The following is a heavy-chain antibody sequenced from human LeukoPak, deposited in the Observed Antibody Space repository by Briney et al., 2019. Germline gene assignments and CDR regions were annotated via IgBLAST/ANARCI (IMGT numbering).Heavy chain of an antibody. J-gene: IGHJ4*02. D-gene: IGHD6-6*01. CDR3: ARGSSIAARPRYFDY. CDR1: GFTFSSYS. Sequence: GGSLRLSCAASGFTFSSYSMNWVRQAPGKGLEWVSYISSSSSTIYYADSVKGRFTISRDNAKNSLYLQTNSLRAEDTAVYYCARGSSIAARPRYFDYWGQGTLVTVSS. CDR2: ISSSSSTI. V-gene: IGHV3-48*01.